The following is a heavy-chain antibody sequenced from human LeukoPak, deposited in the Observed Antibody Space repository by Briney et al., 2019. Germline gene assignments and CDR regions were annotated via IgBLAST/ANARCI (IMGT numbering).Heavy chain of an antibody. CDR1: GGSFSGYY. D-gene: IGHD3-3*01. J-gene: IGHJ4*02. CDR3: ARARSPTYYDFWSGYYGFDY. CDR2: IYYSGST. V-gene: IGHV4-59*01. Sequence: PSETLSLTCAVYGGSFSGYYWSWIRQPPGKGLEWIGYIYYSGSTNYNPSLKSRVTISVDTSKNQFSLKLSSVTAADTAVYYCARARSPTYYDFWSGYYGFDYWGQGTLVTVSS.